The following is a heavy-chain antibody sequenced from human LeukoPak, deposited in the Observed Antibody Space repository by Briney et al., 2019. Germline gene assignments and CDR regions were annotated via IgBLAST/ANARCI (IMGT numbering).Heavy chain of an antibody. Sequence: GGSLRLSCAASGFTFSSYGMHWVRQAPGKGLEWVAVISYDGSNKYYADSVKGRFTISRDNSKNTLYLQMNSLRAEDTAVYYCAKDRGIISDYWGQGTLVTVSS. CDR1: GFTFSSYG. J-gene: IGHJ4*02. CDR3: AKDRGIISDY. V-gene: IGHV3-30*18. D-gene: IGHD3-10*01. CDR2: ISYDGSNK.